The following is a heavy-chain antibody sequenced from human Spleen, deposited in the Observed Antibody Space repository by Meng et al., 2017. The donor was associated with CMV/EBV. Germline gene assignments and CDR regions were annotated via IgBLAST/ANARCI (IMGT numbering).Heavy chain of an antibody. CDR1: GFTFSSYG. Sequence: GESLKISCAASGFTFSSYGMNWVRQAPGKGLEWVSSISSGSSYISYADSVKGRFTISRDSAKNSLSLQMNSLRAEDTAVYYCARGTDTLLWYWGQGTLVTVSS. J-gene: IGHJ4*02. CDR3: ARGTDTLLWY. D-gene: IGHD1-1*01. CDR2: ISSGSSYI. V-gene: IGHV3-21*01.